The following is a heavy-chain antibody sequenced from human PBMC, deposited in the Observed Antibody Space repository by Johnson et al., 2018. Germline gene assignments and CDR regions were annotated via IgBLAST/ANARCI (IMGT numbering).Heavy chain of an antibody. J-gene: IGHJ3*02. V-gene: IGHV1-69*12. Sequence: QVQLVQSGAEVKKPGSSVKVSCKASGGTFSNYGISWVRQAPGQGLEWMGGIIPMFGTANYAQKFQGRVTSTADESTSTAYMELSSLRPEDTAVYNCARGSGSPTPDAFDIWGQGTMVTVSS. CDR1: GGTFSNYG. D-gene: IGHD3-10*01. CDR3: ARGSGSPTPDAFDI. CDR2: IIPMFGTA.